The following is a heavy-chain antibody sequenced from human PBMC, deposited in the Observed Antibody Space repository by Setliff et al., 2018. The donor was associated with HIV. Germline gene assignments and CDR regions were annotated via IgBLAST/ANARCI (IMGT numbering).Heavy chain of an antibody. J-gene: IGHJ4*02. V-gene: IGHV4-39*07. Sequence: TVSGGSISTSSFSWGWVRQSPGRGLEWIGSIFYGGRTYYNPSLRSRLTMSVDTSKIQSSLELRSLTAADTAVYYCAREGQFLDGLPYYFDYWGQGTLVTVSS. CDR2: IFYGGRT. CDR3: AREGQFLDGLPYYFDY. CDR1: GGSISTSSFS. D-gene: IGHD3-3*01.